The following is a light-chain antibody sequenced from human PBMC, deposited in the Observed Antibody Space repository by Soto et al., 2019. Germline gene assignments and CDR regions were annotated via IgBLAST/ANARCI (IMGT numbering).Light chain of an antibody. CDR3: QQYGSSPWT. CDR2: GAS. CDR1: QSVSSSY. J-gene: IGKJ1*01. Sequence: EIVLTQSPGTLSLSPGERATLSCRASQSVSSSYLACYQQKPGQAPRLLIYGASSRATGLPDRFSGSGSGTDFTLTISRLEPEDFAVYYCQQYGSSPWTFGQGTKVEIK. V-gene: IGKV3-20*01.